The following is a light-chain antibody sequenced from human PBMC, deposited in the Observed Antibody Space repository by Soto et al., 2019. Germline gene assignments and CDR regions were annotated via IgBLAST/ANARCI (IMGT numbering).Light chain of an antibody. CDR2: DVS. J-gene: IGLJ2*01. CDR3: SSYTSSSTGV. CDR1: SSDVGAYNY. Sequence: QSVLTQPASVSGSPGQSITISCTGTSSDVGAYNYVTWYQQHPGKAPKLIIYDVSNRPSGVSNRFSGSKSGNTASLSISGLQADDEADYYCSSYTSSSTGVFGGGTQLTVL. V-gene: IGLV2-14*03.